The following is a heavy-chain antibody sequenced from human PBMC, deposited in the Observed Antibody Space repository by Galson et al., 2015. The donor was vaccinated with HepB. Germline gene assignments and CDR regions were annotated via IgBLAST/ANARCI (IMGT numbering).Heavy chain of an antibody. CDR3: ARGPALAFQH. CDR2: ISSSSTI. Sequence: SLRLSCAASGFTFSSYSMNWVRQAPGKGLEWVSYISSSSTIYYADSVKGRFTISRDNAKNSLYLQMNSLRAEDTAVYYCARGPALAFQHWGQGTLVTVSS. J-gene: IGHJ1*01. CDR1: GFTFSSYS. V-gene: IGHV3-48*04.